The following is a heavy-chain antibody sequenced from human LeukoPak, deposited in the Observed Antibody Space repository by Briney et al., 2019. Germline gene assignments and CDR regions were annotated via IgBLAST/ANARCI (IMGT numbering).Heavy chain of an antibody. V-gene: IGHV3-30*04. J-gene: IGHJ4*02. CDR1: GFTFSKYA. CDR3: ARDLSERYSTDY. CDR2: ISYDGRVK. D-gene: IGHD1-26*01. Sequence: GGSLRLSCAVSGFTFSKYAIHWVRQAPGKGLEWVAFISYDGRVKYYADSVKGRFTISRDNSQNTLALQMNGLRGEDTAVYYCARDLSERYSTDYWGQGTLVTVSS.